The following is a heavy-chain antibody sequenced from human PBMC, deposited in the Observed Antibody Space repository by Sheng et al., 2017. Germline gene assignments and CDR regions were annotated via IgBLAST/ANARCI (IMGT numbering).Heavy chain of an antibody. CDR2: INPSGGST. J-gene: IGHJ5*02. V-gene: IGHV1-46*01. Sequence: QVQLVQSGAEVKKPGASVKVSCKASGYTFTSYYMHWVRQAPGQGLEWMGIINPSGGSTSYAQKFQGRVTMTRDTSTSTVYMELSSLRSEDTAVYYCARDLGKCGSGSYYWFDPGAREPGHVSS. D-gene: IGHD3-10*01. CDR1: GYTFTSYY. CDR3: ARDLGKCGSGSYYWFDP.